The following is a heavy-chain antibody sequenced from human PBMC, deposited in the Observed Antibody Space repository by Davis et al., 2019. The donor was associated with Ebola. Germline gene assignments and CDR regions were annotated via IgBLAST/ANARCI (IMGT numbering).Heavy chain of an antibody. D-gene: IGHD6-6*01. Sequence: KVSCKASGGTFSSYAISWVRQMPGKGLEWMGRIDPSDSYTNYSPSFQGHVTISADKSISTAYLQWSSLKASDTAMYYCARHRYSSSPDYFDYWGQGTLVTVSS. J-gene: IGHJ4*02. CDR1: GGTFSSYA. V-gene: IGHV5-10-1*01. CDR3: ARHRYSSSPDYFDY. CDR2: IDPSDSYT.